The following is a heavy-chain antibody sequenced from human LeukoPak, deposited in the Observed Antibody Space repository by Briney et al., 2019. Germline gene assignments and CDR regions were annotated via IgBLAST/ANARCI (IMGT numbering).Heavy chain of an antibody. CDR2: LYHPDST. CDR3: ARHYDSYFYYYLDL. V-gene: IGHV4-38-2*02. Sequence: SETLSLTCTVSGGSINNAYYWVWIRQPPGQGLEWIGSLYHPDSTYYNPSLKSRVTMSVDTSRNQFSLKLSFVTAADTAVYHCARHYDSYFYYYLDLWGTGTTVTVSS. CDR1: GGSINNAYY. D-gene: IGHD4-17*01. J-gene: IGHJ6*03.